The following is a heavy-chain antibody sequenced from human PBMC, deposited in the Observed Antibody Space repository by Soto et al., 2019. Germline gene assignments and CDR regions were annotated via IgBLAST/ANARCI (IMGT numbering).Heavy chain of an antibody. D-gene: IGHD3-3*01. CDR3: AIGKNIVPGYDFWSGYTYYFDY. CDR1: GYTFTGYY. J-gene: IGHJ4*02. V-gene: IGHV1-2*04. CDR2: INPNSGGT. Sequence: ASVKVSCKASGYTFTGYYMHWVRQAPGQGLEWMGWINPNSGGTNYAQKFKGWVTMTRDTSISTAYMELSRLRSDDTAVYYYAIGKNIVPGYDFWSGYTYYFDYWGQGTLVTVSS.